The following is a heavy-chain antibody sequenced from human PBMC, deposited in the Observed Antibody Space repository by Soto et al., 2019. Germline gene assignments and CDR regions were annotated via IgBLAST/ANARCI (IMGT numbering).Heavy chain of an antibody. CDR2: ITAFNGNT. J-gene: IGHJ6*02. Sequence: GASVKVSCKASGYTFTRYGISWVRQAPGQGLEWMGWITAFNGNTNYAQKLQDRVTITTDTSTSTAYMELRSLRSDDTAVYYCAREVEGYGSGSYFKAYYFGMDVWGQGTTVTVSS. V-gene: IGHV1-18*01. D-gene: IGHD3-10*01. CDR3: AREVEGYGSGSYFKAYYFGMDV. CDR1: GYTFTRYG.